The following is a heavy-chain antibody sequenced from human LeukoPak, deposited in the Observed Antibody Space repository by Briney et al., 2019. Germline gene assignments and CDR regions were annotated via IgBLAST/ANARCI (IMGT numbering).Heavy chain of an antibody. CDR1: GFTFSTYG. V-gene: IGHV3-30*02. CDR2: IRYDGSNE. CDR3: ARGRQLIEAAGVNS. D-gene: IGHD6-13*01. J-gene: IGHJ4*02. Sequence: GGSLRIFCAASGFTFSTYGMHWVRQAPGKGLEWVAFIRYDGSNEYYADSLKGRFTISRDNSKNTLYLQMNSLRIEDTAVYCCARGRQLIEAAGVNSWGQGTLVTVSS.